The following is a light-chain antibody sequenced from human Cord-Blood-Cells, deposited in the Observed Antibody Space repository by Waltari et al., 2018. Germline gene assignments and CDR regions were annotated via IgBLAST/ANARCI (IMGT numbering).Light chain of an antibody. Sequence: EIVLTQSPATMSLSPGERATHSCRTSQSVSSYLAWYQQKPDQAPRLLISDASNRATGLPARFSCSVSATDFTLTISSREPEECAVYYCQQRSNWPLTFRGGIKVEIK. CDR2: DAS. V-gene: IGKV3-11*01. J-gene: IGKJ4*01. CDR3: QQRSNWPLT. CDR1: QSVSSY.